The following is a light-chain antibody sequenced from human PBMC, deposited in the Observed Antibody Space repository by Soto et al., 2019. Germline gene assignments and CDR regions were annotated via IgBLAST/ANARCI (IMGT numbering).Light chain of an antibody. CDR1: QSVTSNY. J-gene: IGKJ1*01. CDR2: DTS. V-gene: IGKV3-20*01. Sequence: EVVLTQSPATLSLSPGERATLSCRASQSVTSNYLAWYQQKPGQAPGLLIYDTSTRASGVPDRFSGSGSGTEFTLTISRLEPEDFVVYYCQQYGTSPQTFGQGTNVDIK. CDR3: QQYGTSPQT.